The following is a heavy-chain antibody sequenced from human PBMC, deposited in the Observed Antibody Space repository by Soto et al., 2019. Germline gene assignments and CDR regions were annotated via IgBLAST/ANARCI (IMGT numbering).Heavy chain of an antibody. Sequence: PGGSLRLSFAASGFTFTRYSMNWVRQAPGKGLEWVSSISSTTNYIYYGDSMKGRFTISRDNAKNSLYPEMNSLRAEDTAVYYCARESEDLTSNFDYWGQGTLVTVSS. CDR1: GFTFTRYS. V-gene: IGHV3-21*06. CDR2: ISSTTNYI. J-gene: IGHJ4*02. CDR3: ARESEDLTSNFDY.